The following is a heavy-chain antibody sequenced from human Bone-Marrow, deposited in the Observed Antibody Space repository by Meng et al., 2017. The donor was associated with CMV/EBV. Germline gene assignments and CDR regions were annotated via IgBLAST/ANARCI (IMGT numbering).Heavy chain of an antibody. CDR1: GFTFSDYY. D-gene: IGHD3-10*01. J-gene: IGHJ4*02. CDR2: ISSSGSTI. Sequence: GESLKISCAASGFTFSDYYMSWIRQAPGKGLEWVSYISSSGSTIYHADSVKGRSTISRDNAKNSLYLQMNSLRAEDTAVYYCARELGAFNSGNFDYWGQGTLVTVSS. V-gene: IGHV3-11*04. CDR3: ARELGAFNSGNFDY.